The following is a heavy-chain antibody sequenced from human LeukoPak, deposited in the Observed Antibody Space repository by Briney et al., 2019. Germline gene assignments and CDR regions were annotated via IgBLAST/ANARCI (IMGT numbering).Heavy chain of an antibody. J-gene: IGHJ5*02. V-gene: IGHV1-2*02. D-gene: IGHD3-22*01. CDR3: ARPSSGYYEAIRAGRGP. CDR2: INPNSGGT. CDR1: GYTFTGYY. Sequence: GASVKVSCKASGYTFTGYYMHWVRQAPGQGLEWMGWINPNSGGTNYAQKFQGRVTMTRDTSISTAYMELSRLRSDDTAVYYCARPSSGYYEAIRAGRGPRGQGTLVTVSS.